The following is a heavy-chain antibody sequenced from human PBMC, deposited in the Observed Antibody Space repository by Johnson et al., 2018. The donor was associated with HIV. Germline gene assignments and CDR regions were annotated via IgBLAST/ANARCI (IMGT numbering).Heavy chain of an antibody. Sequence: EVQVVESGGGLVQPGGSLRVSCAASGFTVSSNYMSWVRQAPGKGLEWVSVIYSGGSTYYADSVKGRFTISRDKSNNTLYLQMNSLSVEDTAVYLCARGRISMKVVDLRGGGLDIWGQGTKVTVSS. D-gene: IGHD3-22*01. CDR3: ARGRISMKVVDLRGGGLDI. J-gene: IGHJ3*02. V-gene: IGHV3-66*02. CDR2: IYSGGST. CDR1: GFTVSSNY.